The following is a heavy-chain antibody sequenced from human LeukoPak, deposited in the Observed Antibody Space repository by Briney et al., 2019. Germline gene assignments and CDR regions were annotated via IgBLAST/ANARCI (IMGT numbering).Heavy chain of an antibody. J-gene: IGHJ4*02. CDR3: SRGSPRVIDY. Sequence: ASVKVSCKASGYTFTGYYMHWVRQAHGQGLEWMGRINPNSGGTNYAQKFQGRVTMTRDTSISTAYMELSRLRSDDTAVYYCSRGSPRVIDYSGQGTLVTVSS. CDR2: INPNSGGT. D-gene: IGHD2-21*01. V-gene: IGHV1-2*06. CDR1: GYTFTGYY.